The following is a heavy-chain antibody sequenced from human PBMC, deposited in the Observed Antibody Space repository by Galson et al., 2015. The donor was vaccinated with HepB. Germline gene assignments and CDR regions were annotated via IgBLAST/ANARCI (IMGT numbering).Heavy chain of an antibody. CDR2: IWYDGSNK. Sequence: SLRLSCAASGFTFSSYGMHWVRQAPGKGLEWVAVIWYDGSNKYYADSVKGRFTISRDNSKNTLYLQMNSLRAEDTAVYYCAREWGIAAAGTLDYWGQGTLVTVSS. J-gene: IGHJ4*02. V-gene: IGHV3-33*08. CDR1: GFTFSSYG. CDR3: AREWGIAAAGTLDY. D-gene: IGHD6-13*01.